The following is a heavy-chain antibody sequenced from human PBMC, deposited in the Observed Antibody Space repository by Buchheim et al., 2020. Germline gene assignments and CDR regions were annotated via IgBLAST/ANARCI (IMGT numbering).Heavy chain of an antibody. CDR1: GFTFDDYT. CDR2: ISWGSGNI. Sequence: EVQLVESGGGLVQPGRSLRLSCAASGFTFDDYTMHWVRQAPGKGLEWVSGISWGSGNIGYADSVKGRFTISRANAKNSLYLVMHSLRPDDTALYYCSKADYTSNWFDSWGQGTL. CDR3: SKADYTSNWFDS. J-gene: IGHJ5*01. D-gene: IGHD2-2*02. V-gene: IGHV3-9*01.